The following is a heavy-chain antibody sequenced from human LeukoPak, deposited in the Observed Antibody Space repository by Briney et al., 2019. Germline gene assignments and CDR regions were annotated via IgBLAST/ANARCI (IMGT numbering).Heavy chain of an antibody. Sequence: PGGSLRPSCAASDFTFSRYSMNWFRQAPGEGLEWVSSISSGGHNIYYADPVKGRFTISRDNAKNSLYLQMNSLRVEDTAVYYCARHGDGFYHGMDVWGQGTTVTVSS. CDR1: DFTFSRYS. CDR3: ARHGDGFYHGMDV. V-gene: IGHV3-21*01. J-gene: IGHJ6*01. D-gene: IGHD4-17*01. CDR2: ISSGGHNI.